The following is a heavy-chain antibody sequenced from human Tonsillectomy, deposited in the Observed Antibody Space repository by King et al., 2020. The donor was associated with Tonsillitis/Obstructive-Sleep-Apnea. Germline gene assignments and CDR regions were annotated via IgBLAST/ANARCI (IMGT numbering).Heavy chain of an antibody. J-gene: IGHJ6*02. CDR2: IYYSGST. CDR1: GGSISSYY. D-gene: IGHD1-1*01. Sequence: QLQESGPGLVKPSETLSLTCTVSGGSISSYYWSWIRQPPGKGLEWIGYIYYSGSTNYNPSLKSRVTISVDTSKNQFSLKLSSVTAADTAVYYFARDQEGTASGYYYYGMDVWGQGTTVTVSS. CDR3: ARDQEGTASGYYYYGMDV. V-gene: IGHV4-59*01.